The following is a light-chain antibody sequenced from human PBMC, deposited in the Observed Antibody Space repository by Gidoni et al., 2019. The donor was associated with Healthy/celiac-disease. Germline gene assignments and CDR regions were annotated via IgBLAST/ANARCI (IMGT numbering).Light chain of an antibody. V-gene: IGLV2-14*03. CDR1: SSDVGGYNY. CDR2: DVS. CDR3: SSYTSSSTLG. J-gene: IGLJ2*01. Sequence: QSALTPPASVSGSPGQSITISCTGTSSDVGGYNYVSCYQQHPGKAPKLMIYDVSNRPSGVSNRFSGSKSGNTASRTISGLQAEDEADYYCSSYTSSSTLGFGGGTKLTVL.